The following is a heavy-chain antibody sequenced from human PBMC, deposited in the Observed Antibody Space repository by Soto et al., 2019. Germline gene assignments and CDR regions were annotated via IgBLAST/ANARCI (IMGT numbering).Heavy chain of an antibody. D-gene: IGHD3-10*01. CDR2: ISGSGGST. CDR3: AKDDGGYYYGSGSSPPYYYYYMDV. V-gene: IGHV3-23*01. Sequence: GVSLRLSCAASGVTFSSYAMSWVRQAPGKGLEWVSAISGSGGSTYYADSVKGRFTISRDNSKNTLYLQMNSLRAEDTAVYYCAKDDGGYYYGSGSSPPYYYYYMDVWGKGTTVTVSS. CDR1: GVTFSSYA. J-gene: IGHJ6*03.